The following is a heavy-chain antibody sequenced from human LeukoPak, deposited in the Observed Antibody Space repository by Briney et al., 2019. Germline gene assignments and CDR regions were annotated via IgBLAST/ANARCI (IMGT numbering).Heavy chain of an antibody. Sequence: WIRQAPGKGLEWIGSIYYSGSTYYNPSLKSRVTISVDTSKNQFSLKLSSVTAADTAVYYCARHLGVTMVRGVIDYWGQGTLVTVSS. CDR3: ARHLGVTMVRGVIDY. J-gene: IGHJ4*02. D-gene: IGHD3-10*01. CDR2: IYYSGST. V-gene: IGHV4-39*01.